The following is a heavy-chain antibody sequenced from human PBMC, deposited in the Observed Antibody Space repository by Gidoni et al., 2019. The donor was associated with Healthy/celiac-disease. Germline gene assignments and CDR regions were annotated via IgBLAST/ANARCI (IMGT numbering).Heavy chain of an antibody. CDR3: AQTPQWLLPFDY. J-gene: IGHJ4*02. V-gene: IGHV3-30*04. Sequence: QVQLVESGGGVVQPGRSLRLSCAASGCTFSNYAMHWVRQAPGKGLEWVAVISYDGSNKYYADSVKGRFTISRDNSKSTLYLQMNSLRAEDTAVYYCAQTPQWLLPFDYWGQGTLVTVSS. CDR2: ISYDGSNK. CDR1: GCTFSNYA. D-gene: IGHD3-22*01.